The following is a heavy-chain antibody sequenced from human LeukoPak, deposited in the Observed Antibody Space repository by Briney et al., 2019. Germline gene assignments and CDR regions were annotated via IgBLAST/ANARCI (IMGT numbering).Heavy chain of an antibody. D-gene: IGHD3-16*01. CDR1: GYTXTSYY. Sequence: ASVKVSCKASGYTXTSYYMHWVRQAPGQGLEWMGIINPSGGSTSYAQKFQGRVTMTRDTSTSTVYMELSSLRSEDTAVYYCARVGSMGDYFDYWGQGTLVTVSS. J-gene: IGHJ4*02. V-gene: IGHV1-46*01. CDR2: INPSGGST. CDR3: ARVGSMGDYFDY.